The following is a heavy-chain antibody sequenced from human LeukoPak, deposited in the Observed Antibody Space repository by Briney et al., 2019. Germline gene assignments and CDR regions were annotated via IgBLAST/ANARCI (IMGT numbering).Heavy chain of an antibody. CDR2: INHSGST. Sequence: SETLSLTCTVSGGSISGSSYYWSWIRQPPGKGLEWIGEINHSGSTNYNPSLKSRVTISVDTSKNQFSLKLSSVTAADTAVYYCARRGQRAYSSSWSSYETRDNWFDPWGQGTLVTVSS. CDR1: GGSISGSSYY. V-gene: IGHV4-39*07. CDR3: ARRGQRAYSSSWSSYETRDNWFDP. D-gene: IGHD6-13*01. J-gene: IGHJ5*02.